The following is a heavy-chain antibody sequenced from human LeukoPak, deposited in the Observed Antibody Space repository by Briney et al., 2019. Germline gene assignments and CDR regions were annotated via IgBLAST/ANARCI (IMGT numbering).Heavy chain of an antibody. CDR1: GYTFTSFY. V-gene: IGHV1-2*02. Sequence: ASVKVSCKASGYTFTSFYMHWVRQAPGRGLEWMGWIDPNSGGTNFAQKFQGRVTMTRDTSITTAYMELSRLTSDDTAVYYCARGAGTSWFDYWGQGSLVIVSS. CDR2: IDPNSGGT. CDR3: ARGAGTSWFDY. J-gene: IGHJ4*02. D-gene: IGHD6-13*01.